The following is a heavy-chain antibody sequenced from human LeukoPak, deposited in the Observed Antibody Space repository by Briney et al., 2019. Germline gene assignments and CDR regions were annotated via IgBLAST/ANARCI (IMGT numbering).Heavy chain of an antibody. J-gene: IGHJ4*02. CDR1: GFTFGSYG. V-gene: IGHV3-30*03. CDR2: ISYDGSNK. D-gene: IGHD6-13*01. Sequence: GGSLRLSCAASGFTFGSYGMHWVRQAPGKGLEWVAVISYDGSNKYYADSVKGRFTISRDNSENTLYLQMNSLRAEDTAVYYCATLAQQLDDYWGQGTLVTVSS. CDR3: ATLAQQLDDY.